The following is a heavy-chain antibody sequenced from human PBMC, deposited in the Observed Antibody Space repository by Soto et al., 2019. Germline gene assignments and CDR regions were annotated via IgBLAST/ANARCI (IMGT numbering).Heavy chain of an antibody. V-gene: IGHV3-74*01. Sequence: EVQLVQSGGGLVQPVGSLRLSCAASVFAFSSYWLHWVRQAPGKWLMIVSRITGDGTNTAYATSVKGRFTISRDNAKNMVYLQMDSLKAEDTAVYYCARDGGYGTPFDYCGQGALVTVAS. CDR1: VFAFSSYW. D-gene: IGHD5-12*01. J-gene: IGHJ4*02. CDR3: ARDGGYGTPFDY. CDR2: ITGDGTNT.